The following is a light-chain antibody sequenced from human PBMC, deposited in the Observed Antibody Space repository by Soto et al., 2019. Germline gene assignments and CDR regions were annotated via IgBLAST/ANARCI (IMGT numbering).Light chain of an antibody. CDR2: AAS. CDR1: QTINTY. Sequence: DLQMTQSASSLSASVGDRVTISCRASQTINTYVNWYLQKPGKAPKLLIYAASSLHSGVPSRFSGSGSGTYFTLTISSLQPEDFATYYCQQSFSTPRTFGQGTKVDIK. V-gene: IGKV1-39*01. CDR3: QQSFSTPRT. J-gene: IGKJ1*01.